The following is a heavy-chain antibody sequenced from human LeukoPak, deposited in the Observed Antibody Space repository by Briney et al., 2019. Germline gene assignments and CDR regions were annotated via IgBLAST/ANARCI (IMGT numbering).Heavy chain of an antibody. CDR2: IYYSGST. J-gene: IGHJ4*02. D-gene: IGHD3-9*01. CDR1: GGSISSGGYY. V-gene: IGHV4-31*03. CDR3: ARDQDLTGYLTFDY. Sequence: SETLSLTCTVSGGSISSGGYYWSWIRQHPGKGLEGIGYIYYSGSTYYNPSLKSRVTISVDTSKNQFSLKLSSVTAADTAMYYCARDQDLTGYLTFDYWGQGTLVTVSS.